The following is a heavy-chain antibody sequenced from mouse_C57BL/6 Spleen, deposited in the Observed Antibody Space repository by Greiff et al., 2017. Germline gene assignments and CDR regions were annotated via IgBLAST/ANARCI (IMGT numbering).Heavy chain of an antibody. Sequence: QVQLQQSGAELARPGASVKLSCTASGYTFTSSGISWVKQRTGQGLEWIGEIYPRSGNTYYNDKFKGKATLTADKSSSTAYMELRSLTSEDSAVYFCARSGYSNYFYYFDYWGQGTTLTVSS. J-gene: IGHJ2*01. V-gene: IGHV1-81*01. CDR3: ARSGYSNYFYYFDY. D-gene: IGHD2-5*01. CDR1: GYTFTSSG. CDR2: IYPRSGNT.